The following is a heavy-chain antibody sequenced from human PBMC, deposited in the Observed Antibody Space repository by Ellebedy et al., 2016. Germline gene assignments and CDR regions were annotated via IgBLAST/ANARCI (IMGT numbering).Heavy chain of an antibody. D-gene: IGHD2-21*02. CDR2: TNHSGHT. J-gene: IGHJ4*02. CDR3: ARSFRCGHGDCSTWDY. CDR1: GGSFSGYF. V-gene: IGHV4-34*01. Sequence: GSLRLSCAVYGGSFSGYFWSWIRQSPGKGLEWIGETNHSGHTKYNPSLKSRVTISVYTSKTHFSLNLSSVTAADTAVYYCARSFRCGHGDCSTWDYWGQGILVTVSS.